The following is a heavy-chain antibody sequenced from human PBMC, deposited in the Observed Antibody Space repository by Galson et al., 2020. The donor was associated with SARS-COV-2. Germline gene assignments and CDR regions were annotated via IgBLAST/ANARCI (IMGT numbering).Heavy chain of an antibody. V-gene: IGHV4-30-4*01. J-gene: IGHJ6*02. D-gene: IGHD3-10*01. Sequence: SETLSLTCTVSGGSITNDDYYWSWIRQPPGKGLEWIGYISYSGSSYYNPSLKSRAAISLDTSKNQFSLKVNSVTAADTAVYYWARDGWFMDVWGQGTTVTVSS. CDR3: ARDGWFMDV. CDR1: GGSITNDDYY. CDR2: ISYSGSS.